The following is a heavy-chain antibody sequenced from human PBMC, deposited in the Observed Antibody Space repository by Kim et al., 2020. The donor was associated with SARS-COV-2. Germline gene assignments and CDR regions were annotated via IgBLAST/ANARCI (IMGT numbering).Heavy chain of an antibody. D-gene: IGHD3-3*01. CDR3: ATGSLWRNAFYFEN. CDR1: GFNFRNYA. CDR2: IYDHLDAT. V-gene: IGHV3-64*01. Sequence: GGSLRLSCAVSGFNFRNYAMFWVRQAPGKGLQYVSIYDHLDATYYESSVKGRFTVSKDFSQNTLSLQMGGLRPDDTGVYFCATGSLWRNAFYFENWGQGTLVTVSS. J-gene: IGHJ4*02.